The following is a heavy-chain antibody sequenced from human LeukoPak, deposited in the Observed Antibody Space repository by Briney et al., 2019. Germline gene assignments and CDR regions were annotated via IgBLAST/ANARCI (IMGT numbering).Heavy chain of an antibody. Sequence: VASVKVSCKASGGTFSSYAISWVRLAPGQGLEWMGRIIPILGIANYAQKFQGRVTITADKSTSTAYMELSSLRSEDTAVYYCARVTYYDSSGYDYWGQGTLVTVSS. CDR3: ARVTYYDSSGYDY. J-gene: IGHJ4*02. V-gene: IGHV1-69*04. D-gene: IGHD3-22*01. CDR2: IIPILGIA. CDR1: GGTFSSYA.